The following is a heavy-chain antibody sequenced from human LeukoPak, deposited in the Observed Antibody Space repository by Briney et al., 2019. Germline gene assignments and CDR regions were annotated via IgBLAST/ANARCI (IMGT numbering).Heavy chain of an antibody. CDR1: GGTFSSYA. J-gene: IGHJ4*02. CDR3: ARVWSGGSLGYFDY. Sequence: GASVKVSCKASGGTFSSYAISWVRQAPGQGLEWMGGIIPIFGTANYAQKFQGRVTIIADESTSTAYMELSRLRSEDTAVYYRARVWSGGSLGYFDYWGQGTLVTVSS. V-gene: IGHV1-69*13. D-gene: IGHD2-15*01. CDR2: IIPIFGTA.